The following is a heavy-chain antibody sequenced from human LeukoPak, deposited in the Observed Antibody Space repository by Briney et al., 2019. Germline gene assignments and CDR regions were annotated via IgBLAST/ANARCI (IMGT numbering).Heavy chain of an antibody. CDR2: ISSSSSYT. CDR1: GFTFSDYY. V-gene: IGHV3-11*06. D-gene: IGHD6-19*01. CDR3: ARDPDSSGWYLEYYYYYGMDV. J-gene: IGHJ6*02. Sequence: GGSLRLSCAASGFTFSDYYMTWIRQAPGKGLEWVSYISSSSSYTNYADSVKGRFTISRDNAKNSLYLQMYSLRAEDTAVYYCARDPDSSGWYLEYYYYYGMDVWGQGTTVTVSS.